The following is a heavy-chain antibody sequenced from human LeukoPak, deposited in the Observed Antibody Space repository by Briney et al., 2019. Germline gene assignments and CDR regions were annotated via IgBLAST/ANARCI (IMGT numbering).Heavy chain of an antibody. J-gene: IGHJ4*02. Sequence: EASVKVSCKASGYTFTGYYMHWVRQAPGQGLEWMGWINPNSGGTNYAQKFQGWVTMTRDTSISTAYMELSRLRSDDTAVYYCARADSGYDLDYWGQGTLVTVSS. CDR1: GYTFTGYY. V-gene: IGHV1-2*04. CDR2: INPNSGGT. CDR3: ARADSGYDLDY. D-gene: IGHD5-12*01.